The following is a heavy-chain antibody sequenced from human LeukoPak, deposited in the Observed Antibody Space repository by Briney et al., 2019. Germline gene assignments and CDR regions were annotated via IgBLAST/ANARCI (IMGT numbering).Heavy chain of an antibody. J-gene: IGHJ4*02. Sequence: SETLSLTCAVYGGSFSGYYWSWIRQPPGKGLEWIGEINHSGSTNYNPSLKSRVTISVDTSKNQFSLKLSSVTAADTAVYYCARAYVGYVWGSYPQRGYFDYWGQGTLVTVSS. CDR2: INHSGST. CDR1: GGSFSGYY. V-gene: IGHV4-34*01. CDR3: ARAYVGYVWGSYPQRGYFDY. D-gene: IGHD3-16*02.